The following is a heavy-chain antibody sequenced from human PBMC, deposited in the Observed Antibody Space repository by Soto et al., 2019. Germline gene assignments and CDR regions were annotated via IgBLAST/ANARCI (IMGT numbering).Heavy chain of an antibody. V-gene: IGHV5-10-1*01. CDR2: IDPSDSYT. CDR1: GYSFTSYW. CDR3: ASLVAIVGASHGMDV. J-gene: IGHJ6*02. D-gene: IGHD1-26*01. Sequence: PGESLKISCKGSGYSFTSYWISWVRQMPGKGLEWMGRIDPSDSYTNYSPSFQGHVTISADKSISTAYLQWSSLKASDTAMYYFASLVAIVGASHGMDVWGQGTTVTVSS.